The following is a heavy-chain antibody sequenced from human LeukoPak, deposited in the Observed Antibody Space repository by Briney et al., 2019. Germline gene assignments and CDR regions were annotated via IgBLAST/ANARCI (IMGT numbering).Heavy chain of an antibody. CDR2: IYYSGST. CDR3: ARGARVARGAFDI. CDR1: GGSISSYY. D-gene: IGHD2-15*01. V-gene: IGHV4-59*01. Sequence: ETLSLTCTVSGGSISSYYWSWIRQPPGKGLEWIGYIYYSGSTNYNPSLKSRVTISVDTSKNQFSLKLSSVTAADTAVYYCARGARVARGAFDIWGQGTMVTGSS. J-gene: IGHJ3*02.